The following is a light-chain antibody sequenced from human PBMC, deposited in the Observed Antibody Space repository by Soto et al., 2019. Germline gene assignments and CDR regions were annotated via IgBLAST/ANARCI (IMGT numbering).Light chain of an antibody. CDR1: KSSIGSVS. J-gene: IGLJ2*01. V-gene: IGLV1-44*01. CDR3: AAWDDSLNGWI. CDR2: GNN. Sequence: QSVLTQTPSASGTPGQWVAISCSGSKSSIGSVSVNWYQQLPGAAPKLLIYGNNQRPSGVPDRFSGSKSGTSASLVISGLQSEDEASYFCAAWDDSLNGWIFGGGTKLTVL.